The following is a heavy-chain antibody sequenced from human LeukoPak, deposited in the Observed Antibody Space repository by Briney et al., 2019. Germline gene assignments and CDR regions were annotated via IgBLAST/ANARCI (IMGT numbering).Heavy chain of an antibody. Sequence: SETLSLTCTVSGGSISSSSYYWGWIRQPPGKGLEWIGSIYYSGSTYYNPSLKSRVTISVDTSKNQFSLKLSSVTAADTAVYYCARGPWGATGDWGQGTLVTVSS. CDR3: ARGPWGATGD. D-gene: IGHD1-26*01. CDR2: IYYSGST. J-gene: IGHJ4*02. CDR1: GGSISSSSYY. V-gene: IGHV4-39*07.